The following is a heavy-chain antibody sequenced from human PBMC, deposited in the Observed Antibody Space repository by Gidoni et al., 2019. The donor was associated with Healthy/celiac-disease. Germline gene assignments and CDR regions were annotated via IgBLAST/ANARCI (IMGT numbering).Heavy chain of an antibody. D-gene: IGHD7-27*01. CDR1: GFTFSSYA. J-gene: IGHJ5*02. Sequence: QVQLVESGGGVVQPGRSLRLSCAASGFTFSSYAMHWVRQAPGKGLEWVAVRSYDGSNKYYADSVKGRFTISRDNSKNTLYLQMNSLRAEDTAVYYCARDNWGGAFDPWGQGTLVTVSS. V-gene: IGHV3-30*04. CDR3: ARDNWGGAFDP. CDR2: RSYDGSNK.